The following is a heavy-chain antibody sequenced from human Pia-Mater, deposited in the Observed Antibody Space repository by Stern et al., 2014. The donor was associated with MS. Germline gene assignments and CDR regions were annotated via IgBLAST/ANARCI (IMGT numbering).Heavy chain of an antibody. CDR1: GFTFSDYA. CDR2: ISGSGGST. D-gene: IGHD1-26*01. V-gene: IGHV3-23*04. Sequence: VQLVESGGGLAQPGGSLRLSCAGSGFTFSDYAMSWVRQAPGKGLERVSGISGSGGSTYYAASVQGRFNISRDKSMDTMYLQMSSLRVDDTAVYYCAKGSRIVGSTEFDSWGQGTLVTVSS. J-gene: IGHJ4*02. CDR3: AKGSRIVGSTEFDS.